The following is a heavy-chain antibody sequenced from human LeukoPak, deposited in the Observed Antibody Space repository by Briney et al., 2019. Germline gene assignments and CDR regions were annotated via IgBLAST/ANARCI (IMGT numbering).Heavy chain of an antibody. D-gene: IGHD6-13*01. J-gene: IGHJ6*03. Sequence: PSETLSLTCSVSGGSIRSRTYFWGWIRQPAGKGLEWIGRIYTSGSTNYNPSLKSRVTISVDTSKNQFSLKLSSVTAADTAVYYCARAATLHHSSWSQSGYYYYMDVWGKGTTVTISS. CDR1: GGSIRSRTYF. V-gene: IGHV4-61*02. CDR3: ARAATLHHSSWSQSGYYYYMDV. CDR2: IYTSGST.